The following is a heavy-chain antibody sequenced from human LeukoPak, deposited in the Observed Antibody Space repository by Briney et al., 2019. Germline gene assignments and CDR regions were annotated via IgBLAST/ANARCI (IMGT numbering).Heavy chain of an antibody. CDR2: IHSSGTVK. J-gene: IGHJ4*02. CDR1: RFPFSIYE. V-gene: IGHV3-48*03. Sequence: GGSLRLSCVVSRFPFSIYEMNWVRQAPGKGLKWVSNIHSSGTVKYYSDSVKGRFSISRDNAKRSLYLQMNSLRVEDTAVYYCALLTVASDFDYWGQGALVTVSS. D-gene: IGHD5-12*01. CDR3: ALLTVASDFDY.